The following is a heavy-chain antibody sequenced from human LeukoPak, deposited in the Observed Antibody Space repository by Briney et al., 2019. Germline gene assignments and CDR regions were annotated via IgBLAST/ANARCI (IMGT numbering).Heavy chain of an antibody. CDR3: AREGPLGYCSGGSCSSFDY. Sequence: ASVEVSCKASGYTFTSYYMHWVRQAPGQGLEWMGIINPSGGSTSYAQKFQGRVTMTRDTSTSTVYMELSSLRSEDTAVYYCAREGPLGYCSGGSCSSFDYWGQGTLVTVSS. V-gene: IGHV1-46*01. J-gene: IGHJ4*02. CDR2: INPSGGST. CDR1: GYTFTSYY. D-gene: IGHD2-15*01.